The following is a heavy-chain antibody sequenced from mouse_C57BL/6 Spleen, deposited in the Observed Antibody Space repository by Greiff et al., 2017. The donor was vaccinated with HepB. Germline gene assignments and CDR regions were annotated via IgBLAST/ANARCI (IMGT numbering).Heavy chain of an antibody. V-gene: IGHV5-4*01. J-gene: IGHJ1*03. Sequence: EVKVVESGGGLVKPGGSLKLSCAASGFTFSSYAMSWVRQTPEKRLEWVATISDGGSYTYYPDNVKGRFTISRDNAKNNLYLQMSHLKSEDTAMYYCARDPRDGHFDVWGTGTTVTVSS. CDR3: ARDPRDGHFDV. CDR2: ISDGGSYT. D-gene: IGHD2-3*01. CDR1: GFTFSSYA.